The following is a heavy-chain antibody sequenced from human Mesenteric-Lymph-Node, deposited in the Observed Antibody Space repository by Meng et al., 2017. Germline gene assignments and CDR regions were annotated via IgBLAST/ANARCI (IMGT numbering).Heavy chain of an antibody. Sequence: SVKVSCKASGGTFSSYAISWVRQVPGQGLEWMGGIIPIFGTANYAQKFQGRVTITADKSTSTAYMELSSLRSEDTAVYYCARDRASDYGDYENDYYGMDVWGQGTTVTVSS. CDR1: GGTFSSYA. J-gene: IGHJ6*02. CDR2: IIPIFGTA. CDR3: ARDRASDYGDYENDYYGMDV. V-gene: IGHV1-69*06. D-gene: IGHD4-17*01.